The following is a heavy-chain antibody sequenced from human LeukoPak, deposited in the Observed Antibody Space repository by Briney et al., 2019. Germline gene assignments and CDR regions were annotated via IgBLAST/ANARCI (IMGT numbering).Heavy chain of an antibody. J-gene: IGHJ4*02. CDR1: GFTFSSYR. D-gene: IGHD1-1*01. CDR2: ISSSSSYI. Sequence: GGSLRLSCAASGFTFSSYRMTWVRQAPGKGLEWVSSISSSSSYIYYADSVKGRFTISRDNAKNSLYLQMNSLRAEDTAVYYCARVSYLMGGNYWGQGTLVTVSS. CDR3: ARVSYLMGGNY. V-gene: IGHV3-21*01.